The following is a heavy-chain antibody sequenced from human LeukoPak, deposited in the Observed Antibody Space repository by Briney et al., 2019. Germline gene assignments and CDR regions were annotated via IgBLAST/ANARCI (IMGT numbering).Heavy chain of an antibody. CDR2: NSSSSSYI. J-gene: IGHJ4*02. V-gene: IGHV3-21*01. CDR1: GFIFSSYS. D-gene: IGHD3-22*01. CDR3: ARDTTYYYDTSGPDFDY. Sequence: GGSLRLSCAASGFIFSSYSMSWVRQAPGKGLEWVSSNSSSSSYIYYADSVKGRFTISRDNAKNSLFLRMNSLRAGDTAVYYCARDTTYYYDTSGPDFDYWGQGALVTVSS.